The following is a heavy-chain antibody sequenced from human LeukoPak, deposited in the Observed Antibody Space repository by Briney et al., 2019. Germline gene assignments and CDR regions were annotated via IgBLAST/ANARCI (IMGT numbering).Heavy chain of an antibody. V-gene: IGHV1-24*01. D-gene: IGHD2-2*01. CDR3: ATGDIVVVPADTLDY. J-gene: IGHJ4*02. Sequence: ASVKVSCKVSGYTLTELSMHWVRQAPGKGLEWMGGFDPEDGETIYAQKFQGRVTMTEDTSTGTAYMELSSLRSEDTAVHYCATGDIVVVPADTLDYWGQGTLVTVSS. CDR2: FDPEDGET. CDR1: GYTLTELS.